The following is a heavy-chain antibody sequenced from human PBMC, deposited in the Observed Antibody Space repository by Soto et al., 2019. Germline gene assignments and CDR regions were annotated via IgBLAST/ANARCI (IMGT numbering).Heavy chain of an antibody. D-gene: IGHD6-19*01. V-gene: IGHV2-70*04. CDR1: GFSLSTSGMR. Sequence: SGPTLVNPTQPLTLTCTFSGFSLSTSGMRVSWIRQPPGKALEWLARIDWDDDKFYSTSLKTRLTISKDTSKNQVVLTMTNMDPVDTATYYRVRIQRSSGWNNWFDPWGQGTPVTVSS. CDR2: IDWDDDK. CDR3: VRIQRSSGWNNWFDP. J-gene: IGHJ5*02.